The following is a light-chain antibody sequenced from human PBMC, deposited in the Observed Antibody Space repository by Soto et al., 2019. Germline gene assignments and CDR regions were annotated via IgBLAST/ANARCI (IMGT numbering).Light chain of an antibody. CDR2: RNN. Sequence: QSVLTQPPSASGTPGQRVTISCSGSSSNIETNYVYWYQQLPGTAPKVLIYRNNQRPSRVPDLFSASKSGTSASLAISGLRSEDEADYYCAAWDGSLSGWVFGGGTKLTVL. J-gene: IGLJ3*02. V-gene: IGLV1-47*01. CDR1: SSNIETNY. CDR3: AAWDGSLSGWV.